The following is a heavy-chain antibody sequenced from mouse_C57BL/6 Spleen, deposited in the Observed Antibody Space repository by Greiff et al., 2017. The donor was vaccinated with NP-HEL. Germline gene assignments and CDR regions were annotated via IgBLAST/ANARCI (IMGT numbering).Heavy chain of an antibody. Sequence: EVQGVESGGGLVKPGGSLKLSCAASGFTFSDYGMHWVRQAPEKGLEWVAYISSGSSTIYYADTVKGRFTISRDNAKNTLFLQMNSLRSEDTAMYYCARPLLTCLYYYAMDYWGQGTSVTVSS. D-gene: IGHD4-1*01. J-gene: IGHJ4*01. CDR1: GFTFSDYG. CDR2: ISSGSSTI. V-gene: IGHV5-17*01. CDR3: ARPLLTCLYYYAMDY.